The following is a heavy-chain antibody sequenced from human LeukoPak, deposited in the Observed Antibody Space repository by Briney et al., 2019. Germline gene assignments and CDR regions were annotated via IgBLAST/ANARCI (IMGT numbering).Heavy chain of an antibody. CDR1: GGTFSSYA. CDR3: ARDWYYGSGSYFDY. CDR2: IIPIFGTA. D-gene: IGHD3-10*01. J-gene: IGHJ4*02. V-gene: IGHV1-69*13. Sequence: GASVKVSCKASGGTFSSYAISWVRQAPGQGLEWMGGIIPIFGTANYAQKFQGRVTITADESTSTAYMELNSLRAEDTAVYYCARDWYYGSGSYFDYWGQGTLVTVSS.